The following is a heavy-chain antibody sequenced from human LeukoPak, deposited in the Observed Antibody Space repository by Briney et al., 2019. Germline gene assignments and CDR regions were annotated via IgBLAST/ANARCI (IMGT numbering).Heavy chain of an antibody. Sequence: ASVKVSCKASGYTFTNYGISWVRQAPGQGLEWMGWISGYNANTNYVQKFQSRVTMTTDTSTHTAYMELRSLRSDDTAVYYCARGSHRLYDYVWGTYESKDYWGQGTLVTVSS. J-gene: IGHJ4*02. CDR1: GYTFTNYG. CDR3: ARGSHRLYDYVWGTYESKDY. D-gene: IGHD3-16*01. V-gene: IGHV1-18*01. CDR2: ISGYNANT.